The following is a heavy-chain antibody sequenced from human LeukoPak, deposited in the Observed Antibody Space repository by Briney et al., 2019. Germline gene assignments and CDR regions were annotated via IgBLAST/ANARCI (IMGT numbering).Heavy chain of an antibody. CDR3: ARSQRYDFWSGYPPQNHYYFDY. CDR1: GGSISSGSYY. CDR2: IYYSGST. D-gene: IGHD3-3*01. J-gene: IGHJ4*02. V-gene: IGHV4-61*10. Sequence: PSQTLSLTCTVSGGSISSGSYYWSWIRQPAGKGLEWIGYIYYSGSTNYNPSLKSRVTISVDTSKNQFSLKLSSVTAADTAVYYCARSQRYDFWSGYPPQNHYYFDYWGQGTLVTVSS.